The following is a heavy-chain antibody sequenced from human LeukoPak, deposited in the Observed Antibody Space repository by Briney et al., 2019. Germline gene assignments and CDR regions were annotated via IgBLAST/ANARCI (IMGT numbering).Heavy chain of an antibody. CDR3: ARETDYYYGSGSIN. J-gene: IGHJ4*02. D-gene: IGHD3-10*01. Sequence: PGGSLRLSCAASGFTFSSYEMNWVRQAPGKGLKWVSYISSSGSTIYYADSVKGRFTISRDNAKNSLYLQMNSLRAEDTAVYYCARETDYYYGSGSINWGQGTLVTVSS. V-gene: IGHV3-48*03. CDR2: ISSSGSTI. CDR1: GFTFSSYE.